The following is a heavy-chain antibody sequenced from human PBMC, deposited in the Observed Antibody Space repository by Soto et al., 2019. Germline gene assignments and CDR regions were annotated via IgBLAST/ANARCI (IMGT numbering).Heavy chain of an antibody. V-gene: IGHV3-23*01. J-gene: IGHJ3*02. CDR3: AKANIPGIAVAGSHAFDI. CDR2: ISGSGGST. Sequence: GGSLRLSCAASGFTFSSYAMSWVRQAPGKGLEWVSAISGSGGSTYYADSVKGRFTISRDNSKNTLYLQMNSLRAEDTAVYYCAKANIPGIAVAGSHAFDIWGQGTMVTVSS. D-gene: IGHD6-19*01. CDR1: GFTFSSYA.